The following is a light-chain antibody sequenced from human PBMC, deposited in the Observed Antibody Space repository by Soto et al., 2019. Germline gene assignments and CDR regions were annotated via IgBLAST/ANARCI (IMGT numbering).Light chain of an antibody. J-gene: IGLJ3*02. CDR2: DVS. V-gene: IGLV2-14*01. CDR1: SSDVGAYNY. Sequence: SALTQPASVSGSPGQSITISCTGTSSDVGAYNYVSWFQQHPGKAPRLIIYDVSNRPSGVSNRFSGSKSGNTASLTISGLQAEDEADYYCSSYTPSTTGVFGGGTKVTVL. CDR3: SSYTPSTTGV.